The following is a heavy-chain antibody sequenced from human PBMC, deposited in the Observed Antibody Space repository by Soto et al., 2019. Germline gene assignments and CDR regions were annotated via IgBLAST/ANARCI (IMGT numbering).Heavy chain of an antibody. CDR2: IYYSGST. CDR3: AREDPRITIFGVETYYYYYGMDV. Sequence: IRQHPGKGLEWIGYIYYSGSTYYNPSLKSRVTISVDTSKNQFSLKLSSVTAADTAVYYCAREDPRITIFGVETYYYYYGMDVWGQGTTVTVSS. V-gene: IGHV4-31*02. D-gene: IGHD3-3*01. J-gene: IGHJ6*02.